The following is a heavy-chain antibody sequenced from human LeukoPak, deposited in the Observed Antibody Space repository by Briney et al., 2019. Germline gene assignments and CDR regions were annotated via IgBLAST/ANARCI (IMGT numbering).Heavy chain of an antibody. CDR1: GFTFSTQG. J-gene: IGHJ4*02. CDR2: IQNHGNDK. V-gene: IGHV3-30*02. Sequence: GGFLRLSCAASGFTFSTQGMHWVRQAPGKGLEWVTFIQNHGNDKRYADSVKGRFTVSRDNSKNTLYLQINSLRAEDTAMYYCARESGRSRVGELLRDWGQGTLVTVSS. CDR3: ARESGRSRVGELLRD. D-gene: IGHD3-10*01.